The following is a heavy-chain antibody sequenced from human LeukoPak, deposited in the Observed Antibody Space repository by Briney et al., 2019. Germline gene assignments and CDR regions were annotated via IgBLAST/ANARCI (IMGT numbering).Heavy chain of an antibody. D-gene: IGHD5-18*01. Sequence: ASVNVSCKASGYTFTSYYMHWVRQAPGQGLEWMGIINPSGGSTSYAQKFQGRVTMTRDTSTSTVYMELSSLRSEDTAVYYCARVMRRYSYGPLFDYWGQGTLVTVSS. CDR3: ARVMRRYSYGPLFDY. V-gene: IGHV1-46*01. CDR2: INPSGGST. J-gene: IGHJ4*02. CDR1: GYTFTSYY.